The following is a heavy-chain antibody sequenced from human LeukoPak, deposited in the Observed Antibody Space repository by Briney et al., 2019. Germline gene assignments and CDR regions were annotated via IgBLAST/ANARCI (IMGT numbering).Heavy chain of an antibody. D-gene: IGHD3-3*01. CDR3: ARVLF. J-gene: IGHJ3*01. Sequence: QSGGSLRLSCAASGFTFSSYGMHWVRQAPGKGLEWVAVISYDGSNKYYADSVKGRFTISRDNSKNTLYLQMNSLRAEDTAVYYCARVLFWGQGTMVTVSS. V-gene: IGHV3-30*03. CDR2: ISYDGSNK. CDR1: GFTFSSYG.